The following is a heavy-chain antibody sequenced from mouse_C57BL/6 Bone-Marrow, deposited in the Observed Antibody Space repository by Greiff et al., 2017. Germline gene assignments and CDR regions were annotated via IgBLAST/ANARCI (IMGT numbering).Heavy chain of an antibody. Sequence: QVQLQQPGAELVQPGASVKMSCKASGYTFTSYWITWVKQRPGQGLEWIGDIYPGSGSTNYNEKFKSKATLTVDTSASTAYMQRSSLTSEDSAVYYCAEGMDYWGQGTSVTVSS. CDR3: AEGMDY. CDR2: IYPGSGST. CDR1: GYTFTSYW. V-gene: IGHV1-55*01. J-gene: IGHJ4*01.